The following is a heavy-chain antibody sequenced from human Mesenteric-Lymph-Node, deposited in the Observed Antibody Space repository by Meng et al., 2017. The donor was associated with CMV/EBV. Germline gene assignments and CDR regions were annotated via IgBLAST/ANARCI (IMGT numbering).Heavy chain of an antibody. CDR3: ARDPHEFWSSYFFDP. J-gene: IGHJ5*02. CDR1: GYNFAEYG. CDR2: ISAYNGNT. D-gene: IGHD3-3*01. Sequence: SGYNFAEYGINWVRQAPGQRPEWMGWISAYNGNTGYAQNFQGRVTMTTDTSTNTAYMELRSLRSDDTAVYYCARDPHEFWSSYFFDPWGRGTLVTVSS. V-gene: IGHV1-18*01.